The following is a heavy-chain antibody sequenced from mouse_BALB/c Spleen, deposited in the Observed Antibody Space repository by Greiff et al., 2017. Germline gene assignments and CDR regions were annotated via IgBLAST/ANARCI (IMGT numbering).Heavy chain of an antibody. Sequence: EVKLMESGGGLVQPGGSLKLSCAASGFAFSRYWMSWVRQAPGKGLEWIGEINPDSSTINYTPSLKDKFIISRDNAKNTLYLQMSKVRSEDTALYYCARPDYGNYGVFAYWGQGTLVTVSA. CDR1: GFAFSRYW. V-gene: IGHV4-1*02. CDR2: INPDSSTI. J-gene: IGHJ3*01. D-gene: IGHD2-1*01. CDR3: ARPDYGNYGVFAY.